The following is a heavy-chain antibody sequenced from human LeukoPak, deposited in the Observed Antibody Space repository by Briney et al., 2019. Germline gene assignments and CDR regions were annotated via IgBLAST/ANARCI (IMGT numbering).Heavy chain of an antibody. CDR2: IYTSGST. CDR1: GGSISSGSYY. D-gene: IGHD3-10*01. Sequence: SETLSLTCTVSGGSISSGSYYWSWIRQPAGKGLEWIGRIYTSGSTYYNPSLKSRVTISVDTSKNQFSVRLSSVTAADTAVYYCARTLVVGQRTFGVRGFDYWGQGTLVTVSS. CDR3: ARTLVVGQRTFGVRGFDY. V-gene: IGHV4-61*02. J-gene: IGHJ4*02.